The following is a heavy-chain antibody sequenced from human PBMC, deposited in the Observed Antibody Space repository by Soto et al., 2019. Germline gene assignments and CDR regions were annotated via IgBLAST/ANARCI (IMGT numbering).Heavy chain of an antibody. CDR1: GYTFTSYG. J-gene: IGHJ6*03. CDR2: ISVYNGNT. D-gene: IGHD6-13*01. V-gene: IGHV1-18*01. Sequence: ASVKVSCKASGYTFTSYGISWVRQAPGQGLEWMGWISVYNGNTNYAQKLQGRVTMTTDTSTSTAYMELRSLRSDDTAVYYCARQGQQQLVRVGDYRAFYYYMDVWGKGTTVTVSS. CDR3: ARQGQQQLVRVGDYRAFYYYMDV.